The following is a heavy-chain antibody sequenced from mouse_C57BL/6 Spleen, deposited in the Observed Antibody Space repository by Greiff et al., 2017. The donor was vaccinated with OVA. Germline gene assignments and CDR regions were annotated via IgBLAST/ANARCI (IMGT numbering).Heavy chain of an antibody. CDR3: ARAPLHGSSYYWYFDV. V-gene: IGHV5-2*01. J-gene: IGHJ1*03. D-gene: IGHD1-1*01. CDR2: INSDGGST. Sequence: EVNVVESGGGLVQPGESLKLSCESTEYEFPSHDMSWVRKTPEKRLELVAAINSDGGSTYYPDTMERRFIISRDNTKKTLYLQMSSLRSEDTALYYCARAPLHGSSYYWYFDVWGTGTTVTVSS. CDR1: EYEFPSHD.